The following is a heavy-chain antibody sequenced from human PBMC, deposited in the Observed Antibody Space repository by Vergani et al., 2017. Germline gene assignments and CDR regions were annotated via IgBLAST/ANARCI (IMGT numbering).Heavy chain of an antibody. D-gene: IGHD2-21*02. J-gene: IGHJ4*02. Sequence: EVQLVESGGGLVQPGGSLRLSCSAPGFTFSSYAMHWVRQAPGKGLEYVSAISSNGGSTYYADSVKGRFTISRDNSKNTLYLQMSSLRAEDTAVYYCAREGVAYCGGDCYPRPIDYWGQGTLVTVSS. CDR2: ISSNGGST. CDR3: AREGVAYCGGDCYPRPIDY. CDR1: GFTFSSYA. V-gene: IGHV3-64D*06.